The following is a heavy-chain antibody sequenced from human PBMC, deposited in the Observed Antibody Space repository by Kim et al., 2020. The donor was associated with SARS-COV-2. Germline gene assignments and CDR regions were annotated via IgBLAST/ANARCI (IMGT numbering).Heavy chain of an antibody. CDR2: INHSGST. CDR1: GGSFSGYY. Sequence: SETLSLTCAVYGGSFSGYYWSWIRQPPGKGLEWIGEINHSGSTNYNPSLKSRVTISVDTSKNQSSLKLSSVTAADTAVYYCARKYYDILTGYYTRWFDPWGQGTLVTVSS. D-gene: IGHD3-9*01. V-gene: IGHV4-34*01. CDR3: ARKYYDILTGYYTRWFDP. J-gene: IGHJ5*02.